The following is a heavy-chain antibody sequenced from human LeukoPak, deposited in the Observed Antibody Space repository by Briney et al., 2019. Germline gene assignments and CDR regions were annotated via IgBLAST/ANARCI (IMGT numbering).Heavy chain of an antibody. V-gene: IGHV4-39*01. CDR1: GGSISSYY. CDR3: ARSVVTATWYLDL. CDR2: IYYSGST. Sequence: SETLSLTCTVSGGSISSYYWGWIRQPPGKGLEWIGSIYYSGSTYYNPSLKSRVTISVDTSKNQFSLKLSSVTAADTAVYYCARSVVTATWYLDLWGRGTLVTVSS. D-gene: IGHD2-15*01. J-gene: IGHJ2*01.